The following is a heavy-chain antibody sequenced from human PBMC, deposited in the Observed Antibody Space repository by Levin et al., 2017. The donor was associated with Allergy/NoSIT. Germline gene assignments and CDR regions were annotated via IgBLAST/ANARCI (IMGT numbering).Heavy chain of an antibody. Sequence: SETLSLTCAVYGGSFSGYYWSWIRQPPGKGLEWIGEINHSGSTNYNPSLKSRVTISVDTSKNQFSLKLSSVTAADTAVYYCARGLQEIVVVTTAGYFDLWGRGTLVTVSS. CDR2: INHSGST. CDR1: GGSFSGYY. D-gene: IGHD3-22*01. CDR3: ARGLQEIVVVTTAGYFDL. J-gene: IGHJ2*01. V-gene: IGHV4-34*01.